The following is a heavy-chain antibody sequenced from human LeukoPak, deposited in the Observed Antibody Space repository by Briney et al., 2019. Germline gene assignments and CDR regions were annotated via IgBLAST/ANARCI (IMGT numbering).Heavy chain of an antibody. CDR2: IYTSGST. J-gene: IGHJ5*02. CDR3: GRGLSGYDFWSGYYASPYNWFDP. Sequence: PSETLSLTCTVSGGSISSYYWSWIRQPAGKGLEWIGRIYTSGSTNYNPSLKSRVTMSVDTSKNQFSLKLSSVTAADTAVYYCGRGLSGYDFWSGYYASPYNWFDPWGQGTLVTVSS. CDR1: GGSISSYY. D-gene: IGHD3-3*01. V-gene: IGHV4-4*07.